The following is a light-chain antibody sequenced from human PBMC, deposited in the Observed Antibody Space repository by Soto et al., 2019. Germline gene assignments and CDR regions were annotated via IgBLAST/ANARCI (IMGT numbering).Light chain of an antibody. J-gene: IGLJ1*01. V-gene: IGLV1-44*01. CDR2: SNN. CDR3: AAWDDSLNGLV. CDR1: SSNIGSNT. Sequence: QSVLTQPPSASGTPGQRVTISCSGSSSNIGSNTVNWYQQLPGTAPKLLIYSNNQRLSGVPDRFSGSKSGTSASLAISGLQSEDEADYYCAAWDDSLNGLVFGTGTKVTVL.